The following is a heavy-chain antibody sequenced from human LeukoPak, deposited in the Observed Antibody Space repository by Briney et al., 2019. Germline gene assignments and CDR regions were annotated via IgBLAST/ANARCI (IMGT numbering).Heavy chain of an antibody. J-gene: IGHJ4*02. CDR3: ARLSGSYFGDY. CDR2: INPNSGGT. CDR1: GYTFTSYG. Sequence: ASVKVSCKASGYTFTSYGISWVRQAPGQGLEWMGRINPNSGGTNYAQKFQGRVTMTRDTSISTAYMELSRLRSDDTAVYYCARLSGSYFGDYWGQGTLVTVSS. D-gene: IGHD1-26*01. V-gene: IGHV1-2*06.